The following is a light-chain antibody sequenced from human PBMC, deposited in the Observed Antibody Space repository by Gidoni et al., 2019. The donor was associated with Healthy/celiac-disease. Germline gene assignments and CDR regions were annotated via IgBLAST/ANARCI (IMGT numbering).Light chain of an antibody. CDR2: GNS. Sequence: QSVLTQPPSVSGAPGQRVTISCTGSSSNIGAGYDVHWYQQHPGTAPKLLIYGNSNRPSGVPDRFSGSKSGTSASLAITVLQAEDEADYYCQSYDSSLSGVVFGGGTKLTVL. CDR3: QSYDSSLSGVV. CDR1: SSNIGAGYD. J-gene: IGLJ2*01. V-gene: IGLV1-40*01.